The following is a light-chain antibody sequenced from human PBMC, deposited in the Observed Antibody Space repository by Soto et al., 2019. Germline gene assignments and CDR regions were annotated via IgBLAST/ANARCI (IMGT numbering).Light chain of an antibody. CDR3: QQYGSSPRT. CDR2: GAS. J-gene: IGKJ1*01. CDR1: QSVSSSY. V-gene: IGKV3-20*01. Sequence: EIVLTHSPGTLSLSPGERATLSCRASQSVSSSYLAWYQQKPGQAPRLLIYGASSRATGIPDRFSGSGSGTNFTLTISRLKPENLAVYYCQQYGSSPRTLGQGTK.